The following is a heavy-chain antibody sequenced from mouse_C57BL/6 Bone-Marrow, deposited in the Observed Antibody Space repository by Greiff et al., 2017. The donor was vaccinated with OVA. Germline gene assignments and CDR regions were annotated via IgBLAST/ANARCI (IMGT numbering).Heavy chain of an antibody. CDR1: GFTFSSYA. J-gene: IGHJ1*03. CDR2: ISDGGSYT. V-gene: IGHV5-4*01. D-gene: IGHD1-2*01. CDR3: AREGRLRPWYFDV. Sequence: EVKLVESGGGLVKPGGSLKLSCAASGFTFSSYAMSWVRQTPEKRLEWVATISDGGSYTYYPDNVKGRFTISRDNAKNNLYLQMSHLKSEDTAMYSCAREGRLRPWYFDVWGTGTTVTVSS.